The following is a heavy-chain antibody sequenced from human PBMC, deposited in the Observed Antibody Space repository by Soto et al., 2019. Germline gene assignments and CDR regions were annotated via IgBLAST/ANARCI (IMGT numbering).Heavy chain of an antibody. CDR2: ITVGSSHI. Sequence: PWWSLRLSCTGSVFPFSAYNINWVRQAPGKGLEWVSSITVGSSHIYQPNSMKGRFTISRDDAKNSVYLQIDSLRDEDTALYYCSRSPEVGVRGAYWGQGTLVTVSS. J-gene: IGHJ4*02. V-gene: IGHV3-21*01. CDR1: VFPFSAYN. D-gene: IGHD3-16*01. CDR3: SRSPEVGVRGAY.